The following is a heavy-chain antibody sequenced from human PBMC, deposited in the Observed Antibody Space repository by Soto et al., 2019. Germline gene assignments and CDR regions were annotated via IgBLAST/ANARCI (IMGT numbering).Heavy chain of an antibody. Sequence: QVQLVQSGAEEKKPGASVKVSCKASGYTFTGYAMHWVRQAPGQRLEWMGWINAGNGNTKYSQKFQGRVTITRDTSACTAYMELSSLRSEDSAVYYCARAVAVPADFDYWGPGTLVTVSS. D-gene: IGHD6-19*01. CDR1: GYTFTGYA. J-gene: IGHJ4*02. V-gene: IGHV1-3*05. CDR2: INAGNGNT. CDR3: ARAVAVPADFDY.